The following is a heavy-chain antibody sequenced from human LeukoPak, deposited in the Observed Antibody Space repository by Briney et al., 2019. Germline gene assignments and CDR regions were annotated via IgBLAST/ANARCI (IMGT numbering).Heavy chain of an antibody. D-gene: IGHD2-2*01. CDR2: IYYSGST. V-gene: IGHV4-39*07. CDR1: GGSISSSSYY. Sequence: SETLSLTCTVSGGSISSSSYYWGWIRQPPGKGLEWIGSIYYSGSTYYNPSLKSRVTISVDTSKNQFSLKLSSLTAADTAVYYFAKDAPPSSIVVVPEAGDNGVLGKGTTVTVSS. CDR3: AKDAPPSSIVVVPEAGDNGV. J-gene: IGHJ6*04.